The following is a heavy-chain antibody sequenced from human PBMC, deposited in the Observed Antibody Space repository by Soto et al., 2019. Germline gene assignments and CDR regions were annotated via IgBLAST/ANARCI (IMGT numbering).Heavy chain of an antibody. D-gene: IGHD2-2*01. CDR1: GYSFTSYW. CDR3: AIHCSSTSCYGVGEEDYYGMDV. J-gene: IGHJ6*02. CDR2: IYPGDSDT. V-gene: IGHV5-51*01. Sequence: PGESLKISCKGSGYSFTSYWIGWVRQMPGKGLKWMGIIYPGDSDTRYSPSFQGQVTISADKSISTAYLQWSSLKASDTAMYYCAIHCSSTSCYGVGEEDYYGMDVWGQGTTVTVSS.